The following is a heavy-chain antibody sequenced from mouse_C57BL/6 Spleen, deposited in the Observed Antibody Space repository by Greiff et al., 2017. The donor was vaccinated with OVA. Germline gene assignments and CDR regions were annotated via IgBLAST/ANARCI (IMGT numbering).Heavy chain of an antibody. V-gene: IGHV5-4*01. Sequence: EVMLVESGGGLVKPGGSLKLSCAASGFTFSSYAMSWVRQTPEKRLEWVATISDGGSYTYSPDNVKGRFTISRDNAKNNLYLQRSHLKSEDTAMYYCARDPGVYYAMDYWGQGTSVTVSA. CDR3: ARDPGVYYAMDY. J-gene: IGHJ4*01. CDR1: GFTFSSYA. CDR2: ISDGGSYT.